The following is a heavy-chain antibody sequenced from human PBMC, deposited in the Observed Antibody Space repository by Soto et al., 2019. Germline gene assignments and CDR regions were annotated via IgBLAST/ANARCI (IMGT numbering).Heavy chain of an antibody. Sequence: QVQLQESGPGLVKPSETLSLTCTVSGGSITTYYWSWIRQSPGKGLEWIGYVYSIGSTDYNPSLKSRVTISVDTSNNQFSLKLSSVTTADTAVYYCARSTWNYYHYWGQGTLVTVSS. V-gene: IGHV4-59*01. CDR3: ARSTWNYYHY. D-gene: IGHD1-7*01. CDR2: VYSIGST. J-gene: IGHJ4*02. CDR1: GGSITTYY.